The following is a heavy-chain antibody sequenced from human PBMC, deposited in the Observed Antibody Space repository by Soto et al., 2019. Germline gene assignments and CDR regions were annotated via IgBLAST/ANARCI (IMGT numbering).Heavy chain of an antibody. CDR2: IWYDGSNK. D-gene: IGHD6-6*01. Sequence: GGSLRLSCAASGFTFSSYGMHWVRQAPGKGLEWVAVIWYDGSNKYYADSVKGRFIISRDNAKNSLYLQMSSLRAEDTAVYYCARDSGEQLVRRGFYYYYMDVWGKGTTVTVSS. V-gene: IGHV3-33*01. CDR1: GFTFSSYG. CDR3: ARDSGEQLVRRGFYYYYMDV. J-gene: IGHJ6*03.